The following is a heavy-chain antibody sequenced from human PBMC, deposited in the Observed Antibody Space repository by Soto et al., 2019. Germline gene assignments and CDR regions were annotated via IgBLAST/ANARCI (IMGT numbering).Heavy chain of an antibody. CDR3: ARGLEPFGY. Sequence: SETLSLTCTVSGGSISSYYWSWIRQPPGKGLEWIGYIYYSGSTNYNPSLKSRVTISVDTSKNQFSLKLSSVTAADTAVYYCARGLEPFGYWGQGTLVTVSS. V-gene: IGHV4-59*01. D-gene: IGHD1-1*01. CDR1: GGSISSYY. CDR2: IYYSGST. J-gene: IGHJ4*02.